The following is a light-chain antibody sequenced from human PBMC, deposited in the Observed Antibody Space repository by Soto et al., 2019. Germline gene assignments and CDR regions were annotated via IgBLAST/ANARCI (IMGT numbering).Light chain of an antibody. CDR2: DDD. Sequence: QSVLTQPPSASATPGQRVTISCSGRGXDVGSNTVSWYQQFPGAAPKLLIYDDDKRPSGIPDRFSGSKSGTSATLGITGFQTGDEADYYCGSWDSSLSAYVFGTGTKVTVL. J-gene: IGLJ1*01. CDR3: GSWDSSLSAYV. V-gene: IGLV1-51*01. CDR1: GXDVGSNT.